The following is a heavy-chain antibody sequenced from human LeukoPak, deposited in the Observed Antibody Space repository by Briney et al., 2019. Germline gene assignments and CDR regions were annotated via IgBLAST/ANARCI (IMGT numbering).Heavy chain of an antibody. CDR3: ARGIDEWLYPNY. Sequence: GGSLRLSCAASGFPFAPFWMTWGRQAPGKGPEFVATMNRDGSEVAYGNSVRGRFTISRDNAKNSLYLQMYSLRAEDTAVYYCARGIDEWLYPNYWGQGALVTVSS. D-gene: IGHD3-3*01. V-gene: IGHV3-7*04. CDR1: GFPFAPFW. CDR2: MNRDGSEV. J-gene: IGHJ4*02.